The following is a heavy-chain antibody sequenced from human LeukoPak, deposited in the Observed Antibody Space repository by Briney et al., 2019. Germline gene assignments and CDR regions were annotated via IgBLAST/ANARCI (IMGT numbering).Heavy chain of an antibody. J-gene: IGHJ4*02. CDR3: ARGRPGLASAGICDF. D-gene: IGHD6-13*01. CDR1: GYTFTSSD. V-gene: IGHV1-8*01. Sequence: GASVKVSCKASGYTFTSSDINWVRQATGQGLEWMGWMNPNTDKTGFARNFQGRVTMTKNISISTAYMEVTSLTYEDTAIYYCARGRPGLASAGICDFWGQGTLITVSS. CDR2: MNPNTDKT.